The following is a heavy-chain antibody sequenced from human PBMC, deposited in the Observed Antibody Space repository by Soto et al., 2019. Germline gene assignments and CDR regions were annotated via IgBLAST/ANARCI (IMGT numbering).Heavy chain of an antibody. CDR3: AQNSENYGDSRYDS. Sequence: EVQLLESGGGLVQPGGSLRLSCAASGFTFTSYAMSWVRQAPGKGLEWVSSIRGSGGNTYYADSMKGRFTISRDNSKNTLYLQMNSLGAEDTAVYYCAQNSENYGDSRYDSWGQGTLVTVSS. CDR1: GFTFTSYA. J-gene: IGHJ4*02. D-gene: IGHD4-17*01. CDR2: IRGSGGNT. V-gene: IGHV3-23*01.